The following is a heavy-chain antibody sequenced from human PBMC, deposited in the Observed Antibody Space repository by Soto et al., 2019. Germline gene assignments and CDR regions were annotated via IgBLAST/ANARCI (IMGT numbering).Heavy chain of an antibody. CDR3: ARAAPWHVAVAGKADY. D-gene: IGHD6-19*01. V-gene: IGHV3-30-3*01. CDR2: ISYDGSNK. CDR1: GFTFSSYA. J-gene: IGHJ4*02. Sequence: GGSLRLSCAASGFTFSSYAMHWVRQAPGKGLEWVAVISYDGSNKYYADSVKGRFTISRDNSKNTLYLQMNSPRAEDTAVYYCARAAPWHVAVAGKADYWGQGTLVTVSS.